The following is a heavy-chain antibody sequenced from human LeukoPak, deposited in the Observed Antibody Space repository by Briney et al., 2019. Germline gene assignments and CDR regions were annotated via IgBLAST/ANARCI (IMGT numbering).Heavy chain of an antibody. CDR2: ISSSSSYI. CDR1: GFTFSSYS. V-gene: IGHV3-21*01. D-gene: IGHD3-9*01. J-gene: IGHJ4*02. Sequence: PGGSLRLSCAASGFTFSSYSMNWVRQAPGKGLEWVSSISSSSSYIYYADSVKGRFTISRDNAKNSLYLQMNSLRAEDTAVYYCARAGYDILTGYSYYFDYWGQGTLVTVSS. CDR3: ARAGYDILTGYSYYFDY.